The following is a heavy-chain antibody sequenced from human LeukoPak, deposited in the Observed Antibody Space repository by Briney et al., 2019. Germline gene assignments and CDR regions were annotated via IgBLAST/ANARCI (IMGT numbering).Heavy chain of an antibody. J-gene: IGHJ4*02. Sequence: GGSLRLSCAASGFTFSSYAMSWVRQSTGKGLEWVSSTSGDGGATYYSNSVKGRFTISRDNARKPLYLQMNSLSAEDPAVYSCSKDRPNYYGSNGHYYRRDGDYWGQGTLVTVSS. CDR2: TSGDGGAT. CDR1: GFTFSSYA. V-gene: IGHV3-23*01. CDR3: SKDRPNYYGSNGHYYRRDGDY. D-gene: IGHD3-22*01.